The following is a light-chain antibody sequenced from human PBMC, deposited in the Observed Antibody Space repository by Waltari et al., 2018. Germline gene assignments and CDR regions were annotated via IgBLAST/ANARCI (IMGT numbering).Light chain of an antibody. CDR2: VNSDGSH. CDR3: QTGGFGIWV. CDR1: SGHRNYA. Sequence: QLMLTQSPSASASLGASVKLTCTLSSGHRNYAIAWPQQQPEKGPRYLMKVNSDGSHIKGDGIPDRFSGSSSGAERYLTISSLQSEDEADYYCQTGGFGIWVFGGGTKLTVL. J-gene: IGLJ3*02. V-gene: IGLV4-69*01.